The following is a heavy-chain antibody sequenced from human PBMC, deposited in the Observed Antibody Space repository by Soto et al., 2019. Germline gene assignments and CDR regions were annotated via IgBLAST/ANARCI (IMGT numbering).Heavy chain of an antibody. Sequence: EILSLTWSASGACITKYYCTKIRQSPGKGLEWIGYIYYGGTSNYNSSLKGRVTVSVEMSTNQFSLTLNSVTAADTDVYYCAMYYGHGQDYWGQGTLVTGSS. CDR1: GACITKYY. J-gene: IGHJ4*02. CDR3: AMYYGHGQDY. D-gene: IGHD3-10*01. V-gene: IGHV4-59*01. CDR2: IYYGGTS.